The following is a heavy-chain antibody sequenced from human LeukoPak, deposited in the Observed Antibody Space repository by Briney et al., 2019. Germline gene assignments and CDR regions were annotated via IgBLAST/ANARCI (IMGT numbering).Heavy chain of an antibody. CDR3: ARVAGYSSANVFDY. CDR2: IYYSGST. Sequence: SETLSLTCTVSGYSISGGYYWGWIRQPPGKGLEWIGYIYYSGSTNYNPSLKSRVTISVDTSKNQFSLKLSSVTAADTAVYYCARVAGYSSANVFDYWGQGTLVTVSS. D-gene: IGHD6-19*01. CDR1: GYSISGGYY. V-gene: IGHV4-61*08. J-gene: IGHJ4*02.